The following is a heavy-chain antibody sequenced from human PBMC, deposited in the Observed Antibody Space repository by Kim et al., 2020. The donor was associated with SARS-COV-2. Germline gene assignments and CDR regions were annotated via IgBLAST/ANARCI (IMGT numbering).Heavy chain of an antibody. Sequence: SETLSLTCAVYGGSFSGYYWSWIRQPPGKGLEWIGEINHSGSTNYNPSLKSRVTISVDTSKNQFSLKLSSVTAADTAVYYCARGLSYGDSRVAFDYWGQGTLVTVSS. D-gene: IGHD4-17*01. CDR3: ARGLSYGDSRVAFDY. V-gene: IGHV4-34*01. CDR2: INHSGST. J-gene: IGHJ4*02. CDR1: GGSFSGYY.